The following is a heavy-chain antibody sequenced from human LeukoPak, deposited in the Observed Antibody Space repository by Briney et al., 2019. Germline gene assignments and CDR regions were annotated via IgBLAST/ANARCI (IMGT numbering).Heavy chain of an antibody. V-gene: IGHV3-9*01. Sequence: PGRSLRLSCAASGFTFDDYAMHWVRQAPGKGLEWVSGISWNSGSIGYADSVKGRFTISRDNAKNSLYLQMNSLRPEDTALYYCAKAPYSAYSSGWYFDYWGLGTLVTVSS. CDR1: GFTFDDYA. CDR2: ISWNSGSI. D-gene: IGHD6-19*01. J-gene: IGHJ4*02. CDR3: AKAPYSAYSSGWYFDY.